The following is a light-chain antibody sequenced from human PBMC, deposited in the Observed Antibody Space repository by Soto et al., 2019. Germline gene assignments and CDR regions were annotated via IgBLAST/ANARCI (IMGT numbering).Light chain of an antibody. CDR2: GVS. CDR1: QDITKS. Sequence: DIQMTQSPSSLSASLGDRVTITCQASQDITKSLNWYQRKPGKAPKLLIYGVSTLEAGVPTRFSGSGFGTDFTFTISSLQPEDIAMYFCQHSDDRPYTFGPGTKVEIK. CDR3: QHSDDRPYT. V-gene: IGKV1-33*01. J-gene: IGKJ2*01.